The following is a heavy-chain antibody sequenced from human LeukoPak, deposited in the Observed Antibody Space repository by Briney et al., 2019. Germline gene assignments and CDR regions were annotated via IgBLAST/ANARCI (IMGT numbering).Heavy chain of an antibody. J-gene: IGHJ3*02. D-gene: IGHD3-22*01. CDR2: IYYSGST. V-gene: IGHV4-39*07. CDR1: GGSISSSSYY. Sequence: PSETLSLTCTVSGGSISSSSYYWGWIRQPPGKGLEWIGSIYYSGSTYYNPSLKSRVTISVDTSKNQFSLKLSSVTAADTAVYYCARDQGYYDSSGSLGAFDIWGQGTMVTVSS. CDR3: ARDQGYYDSSGSLGAFDI.